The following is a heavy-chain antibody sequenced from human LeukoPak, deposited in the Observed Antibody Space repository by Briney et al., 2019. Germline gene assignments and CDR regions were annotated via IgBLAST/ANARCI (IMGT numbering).Heavy chain of an antibody. D-gene: IGHD6-13*01. CDR3: AMDSSSWAYYYYYMDV. V-gene: IGHV3-48*02. CDR1: GFTFSSYS. J-gene: IGHJ6*03. CDR2: ISSSSSTI. Sequence: GVSLRLPCAASGFTFSSYSMNWVRQAPGKGLEWVSYISSSSSTIYYADSVKGRFTISRDNAKNSLYLQMNSLRDEDTAVYYCAMDSSSWAYYYYYMDVWGKGTTVTVSS.